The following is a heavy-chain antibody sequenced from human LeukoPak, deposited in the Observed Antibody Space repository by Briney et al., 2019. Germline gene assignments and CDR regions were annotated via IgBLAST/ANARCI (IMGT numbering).Heavy chain of an antibody. D-gene: IGHD3-22*01. J-gene: IGHJ4*02. CDR3: ARGNRGYYFGQFDY. Sequence: PSQTLSLTCAVSGGSISSGGYSWSWVRQPPGKGLEWIGYIYHSGSTYYNPSLKSRVTISVDRSKNQFSLKLSSVTAADTAVYYCARGNRGYYFGQFDYWGQGTLVTVSS. CDR2: IYHSGST. CDR1: GGSISSGGYS. V-gene: IGHV4-30-2*01.